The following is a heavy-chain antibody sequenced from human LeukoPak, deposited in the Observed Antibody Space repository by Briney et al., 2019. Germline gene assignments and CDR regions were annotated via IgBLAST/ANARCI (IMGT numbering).Heavy chain of an antibody. J-gene: IGHJ4*02. CDR2: IIPILGIA. CDR3: AVQVVAATRGYFDY. CDR1: GGTFSSYA. D-gene: IGHD2-15*01. V-gene: IGHV1-69*04. Sequence: ASVKVSCEASGGTFSSYAISWVRPAPGQGLEWMGRIIPILGIANYAQKFQGRVTITADKSTSTAYMELSSLRSEDTAVYYCAVQVVAATRGYFDYWGQGTLVTVSS.